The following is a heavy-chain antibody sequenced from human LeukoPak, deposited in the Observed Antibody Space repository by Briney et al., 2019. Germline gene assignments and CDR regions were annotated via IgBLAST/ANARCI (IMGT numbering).Heavy chain of an antibody. CDR1: GGSISSGGYY. CDR3: ASSVVVPAANGVSAFDI. Sequence: SQTLSLTCTVSGGSISSGGYYWSWIRQHPGKGLEWIGYIYYSGSTYYNPSLKSRVTISVDTSKNQFSLKLSSVTAADTAVYYCASSVVVPAANGVSAFDIWGQGTMVTVSS. D-gene: IGHD2-2*01. J-gene: IGHJ3*02. V-gene: IGHV4-31*03. CDR2: IYYSGST.